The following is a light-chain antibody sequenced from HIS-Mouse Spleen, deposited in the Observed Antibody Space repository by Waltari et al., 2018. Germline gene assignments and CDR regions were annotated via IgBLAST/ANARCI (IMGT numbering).Light chain of an antibody. CDR1: TSDVGGYNY. J-gene: IGLJ1*01. Sequence: QSALTQPPSASGSPGQPVTISCTATTSDVGGYNYTSWYQHHPGKAPKLMIYEVSKRPAGVPDRFSGSKSGNTASLTVAGLQADDEADYYCSSYAGSNNYVFGTGTKVTVL. CDR2: EVS. V-gene: IGLV2-8*01. CDR3: SSYAGSNNYV.